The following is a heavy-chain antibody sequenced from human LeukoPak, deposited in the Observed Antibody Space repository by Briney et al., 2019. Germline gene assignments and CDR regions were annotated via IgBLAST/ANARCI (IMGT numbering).Heavy chain of an antibody. CDR3: ARVATIYDAFDI. CDR1: GYSFTNYW. V-gene: IGHV5-51*01. D-gene: IGHD5-24*01. CDR2: ICSGGSDT. Sequence: GESLKISCKGSGYSFTNYWIGWVRQMPGKGLERMGTICSGGSDTTYSPSFQGQVTMSADKSISTAYLQWSSLTASDTAMYYCARVATIYDAFDIWGQGTMVTVSS. J-gene: IGHJ3*02.